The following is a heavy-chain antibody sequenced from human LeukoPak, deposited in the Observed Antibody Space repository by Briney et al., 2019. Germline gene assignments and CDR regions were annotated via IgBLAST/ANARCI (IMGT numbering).Heavy chain of an antibody. Sequence: SETLSLTCTVSGGSISSSSYYWGWIRQPPGKGLEWIGSIYYSGSTYYNPSLKSRVTISVDTSKNQFSLKLSSVTAADTAVYYCVRVCVYCSSTSCSYYYYYYMDVWGKGTTVTVSS. CDR1: GGSISSSSYY. CDR2: IYYSGST. V-gene: IGHV4-39*07. J-gene: IGHJ6*03. CDR3: VRVCVYCSSTSCSYYYYYYMDV. D-gene: IGHD2-2*01.